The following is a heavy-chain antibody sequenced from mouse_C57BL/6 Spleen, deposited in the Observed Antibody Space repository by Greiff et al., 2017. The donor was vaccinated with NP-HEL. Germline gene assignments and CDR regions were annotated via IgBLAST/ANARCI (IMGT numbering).Heavy chain of an antibody. Sequence: EVQVVESGGGLVKPGGSLKLSCAASGFTFSSYTMSWVRQTPEKRLEWVATISGGGGNTYYPDSVKGRFTISRDNAKNTLYLQMSSLRSEDTALYYCARQDGKGDYWGQGTTLTVSS. V-gene: IGHV5-9*01. D-gene: IGHD1-1*01. J-gene: IGHJ2*01. CDR2: ISGGGGNT. CDR3: ARQDGKGDY. CDR1: GFTFSSYT.